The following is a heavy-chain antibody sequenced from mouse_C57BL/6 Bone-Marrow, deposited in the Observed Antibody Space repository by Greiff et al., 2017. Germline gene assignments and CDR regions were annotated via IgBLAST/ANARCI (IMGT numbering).Heavy chain of an antibody. Sequence: EVQLQQSGPELVKPGASVKIPCKASGYTFTDYNMDWVKQSPGKSLEWIGDINPNNGGTIYNQKFKGKATLTVDKSSSTAYMELRSLTSEDTAVYSWASSGAYYGSSPYWYFDVWGKGTTLTVSS. V-gene: IGHV1-18*01. CDR1: GYTFTDYN. CDR3: ASSGAYYGSSPYWYFDV. CDR2: INPNNGGT. J-gene: IGHJ1*03. D-gene: IGHD1-1*01.